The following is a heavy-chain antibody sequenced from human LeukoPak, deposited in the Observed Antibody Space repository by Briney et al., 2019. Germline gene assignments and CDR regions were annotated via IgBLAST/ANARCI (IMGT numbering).Heavy chain of an antibody. CDR2: IYTSGST. J-gene: IGHJ4*02. D-gene: IGHD3-22*01. CDR3: ARASYSYDINGWVPFDY. V-gene: IGHV4-61*02. CDR1: GNSISSGDNY. Sequence: SETLSLTCTVSGNSISSGDNYWSWIRQPAGKGLERIGRIYTSGSTNYNPSLKSRVTISGDTSKNQFSLRLSSVTAADTAVYYCARASYSYDINGWVPFDYWGQGTLVTVSS.